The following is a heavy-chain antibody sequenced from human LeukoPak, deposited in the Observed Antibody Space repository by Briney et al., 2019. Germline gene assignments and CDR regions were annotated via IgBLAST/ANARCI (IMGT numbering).Heavy chain of an antibody. CDR1: GFIFSNYA. CDR2: ISGSGDTT. Sequence: AGGSLRLSCATSGFIFSNYAVNWVRQAPGKGLEWVSIISGSGDTTYYADSVKGRFTISRDNSKNTLYLQMISLRAEDTAVYYCAKEKSGYDSPPFDPWGQGTLVTVSS. V-gene: IGHV3-23*01. D-gene: IGHD5-12*01. CDR3: AKEKSGYDSPPFDP. J-gene: IGHJ5*02.